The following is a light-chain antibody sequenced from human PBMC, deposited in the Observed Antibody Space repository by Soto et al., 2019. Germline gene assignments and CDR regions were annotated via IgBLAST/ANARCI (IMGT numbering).Light chain of an antibody. J-gene: IGKJ5*01. CDR2: GAS. Sequence: VGRTRCPANQSVSPGERATLSCRASQSVSSILAWYQQKPGQAPRLLIYGASTRAADVPARFSGGGSGTEFTLTISSLQSEDFAVYYCQQYKNWPPISFGQGTRLEI. CDR3: QQYKNWPPIS. V-gene: IGKV3-15*01. CDR1: QSVSSI.